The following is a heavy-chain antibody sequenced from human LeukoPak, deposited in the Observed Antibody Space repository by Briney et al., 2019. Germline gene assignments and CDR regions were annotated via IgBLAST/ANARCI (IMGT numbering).Heavy chain of an antibody. Sequence: ASVNVSCTASGYTFTSYGISWVRQAPGQGLEWMGWISAYNGNTNYAQKLQGRVTMTTDTSTSTAYMELRSLRSDDTAVYYCARDCSSTSCHDAFDIWGQGTMVTVSS. CDR1: GYTFTSYG. CDR3: ARDCSSTSCHDAFDI. CDR2: ISAYNGNT. J-gene: IGHJ3*02. V-gene: IGHV1-18*01. D-gene: IGHD2-2*01.